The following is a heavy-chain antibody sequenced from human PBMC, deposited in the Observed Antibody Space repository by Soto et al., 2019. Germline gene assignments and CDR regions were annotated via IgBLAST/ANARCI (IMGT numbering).Heavy chain of an antibody. CDR1: GLGVRNNY. Sequence: EVRLEESGGGLIQPGGSLRLSCTAYGLGVRNNYMSWVRQAPGMGMEWVSVIYNDGTTYYADSVKGRFTLSRDTSKNTLSLQMDSLRAEDTAVYYCVRPLPSGRNYGMAVWGQGTTVTVSS. D-gene: IGHD3-10*01. CDR2: IYNDGTT. V-gene: IGHV3-53*01. CDR3: VRPLPSGRNYGMAV. J-gene: IGHJ6*02.